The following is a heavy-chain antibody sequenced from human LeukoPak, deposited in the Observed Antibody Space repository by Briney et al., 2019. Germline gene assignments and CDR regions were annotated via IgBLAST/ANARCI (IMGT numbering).Heavy chain of an antibody. CDR3: ARGDYYGSGSYYPIDY. CDR1: GFTFSSYE. J-gene: IGHJ4*02. V-gene: IGHV3-33*08. Sequence: QPGGSLRLSCAASGFTFSSYEMNWVRQAPGKGLEWVAVIWYDGSNKYYADSVKGRFTISRDNSKNTLYLQMNSLRAEDTAVYYCARGDYYGSGSYYPIDYWGQGTLVTVSS. CDR2: IWYDGSNK. D-gene: IGHD3-10*01.